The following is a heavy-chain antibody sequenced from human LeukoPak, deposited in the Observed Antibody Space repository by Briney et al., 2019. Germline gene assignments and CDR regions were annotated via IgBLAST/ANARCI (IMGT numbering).Heavy chain of an antibody. D-gene: IGHD3-22*01. J-gene: IGHJ4*02. V-gene: IGHV4-34*01. Sequence: PSDTLSLTCAVYGGSFSGYYWSWIRQPPGKGLEWIGEINHSGSTNYNPSLKSRVTISVDTSKNQFSLKLSSVTAADAAVYYCARGLYYYDSSGYTPFDYWGQGTLVTVSS. CDR2: INHSGST. CDR1: GGSFSGYY. CDR3: ARGLYYYDSSGYTPFDY.